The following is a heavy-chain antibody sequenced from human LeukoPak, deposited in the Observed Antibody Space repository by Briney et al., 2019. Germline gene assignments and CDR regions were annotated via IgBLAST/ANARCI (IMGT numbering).Heavy chain of an antibody. V-gene: IGHV4-59*02. CDR3: ARIIAGRLDF. J-gene: IGHJ4*02. CDR2: IYYSGDT. Sequence: PSETLSLTCTVSGDSVRSDSWSWIRQAPGKGLEWIGDIYYSGDTNYDPSLKNRITISVDTSKYQFSLKMNSVTAADTAVYYCARIIAGRLDFWGQGTLVTVSS. D-gene: IGHD6-6*01. CDR1: GDSVRSDS.